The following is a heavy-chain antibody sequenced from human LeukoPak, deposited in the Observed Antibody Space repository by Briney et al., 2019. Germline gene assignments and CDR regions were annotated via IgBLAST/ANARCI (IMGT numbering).Heavy chain of an antibody. CDR2: INPSSGSP. V-gene: IGHV1-46*01. CDR3: ARDRGRTMLVDH. Sequence: ASVKVSCKSSGYTFTSNYMHWVRQAPGQGLGWMGMINPSSGSPRYARTVQGRVTITRDTSTSTVYKEMGSLRSEDTAVYYCARDRGRTMLVDHWGQGTLVTVSS. D-gene: IGHD1-7*01. J-gene: IGHJ5*02. CDR1: GYTFTSNY.